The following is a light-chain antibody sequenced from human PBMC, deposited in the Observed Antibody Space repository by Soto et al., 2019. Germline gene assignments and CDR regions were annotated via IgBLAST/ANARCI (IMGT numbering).Light chain of an antibody. CDR1: QSVNSD. CDR2: GVS. CDR3: QQYSDSGLS. V-gene: IGKV3D-15*01. J-gene: IGKJ4*01. Sequence: IVRAHAPATVPASPGEIVALSGRASQSVNSDLAWYQQTPGQAPRLLIYGVSSRATGIPDRFSGTGSGTDFTLTVSRLEPEDYAVYYCQQYSDSGLSFGGGTKVDIK.